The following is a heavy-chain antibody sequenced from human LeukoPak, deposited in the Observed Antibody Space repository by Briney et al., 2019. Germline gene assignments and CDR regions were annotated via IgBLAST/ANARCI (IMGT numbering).Heavy chain of an antibody. Sequence: GGSLRLSCAASGFTFSSYSMNWVRQAPGKGLEWVSPISSSSSYIYYADSVKGRFTISRDNAENSLYLQMNSLRAEDTAVYYCARQADHAFDYWGQGTLVTVSS. CDR2: ISSSSSYI. V-gene: IGHV3-21*01. CDR3: ARQADHAFDY. J-gene: IGHJ4*02. CDR1: GFTFSSYS.